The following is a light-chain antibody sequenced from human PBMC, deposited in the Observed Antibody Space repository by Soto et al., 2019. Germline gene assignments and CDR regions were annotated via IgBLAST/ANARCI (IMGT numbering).Light chain of an antibody. V-gene: IGLV2-14*03. CDR2: DDT. CDR3: SSYTNTSALV. Sequence: QSALTQPASVSGSPGQSITISCTGTTSDVGGYNHVSWYQQHPGTAPNLMIYDDTNRPSGVSNRFSGSNSGTTASMTISGDEAEDESDYYCSSYTNTSALVFGGGTKLTVL. CDR1: TSDVGGYNH. J-gene: IGLJ2*01.